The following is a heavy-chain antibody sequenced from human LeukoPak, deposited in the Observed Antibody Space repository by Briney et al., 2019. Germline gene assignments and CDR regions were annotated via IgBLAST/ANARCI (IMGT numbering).Heavy chain of an antibody. CDR3: ARDPDDYVWGIFDY. Sequence: GGSLRLSCVVSGFTFSSYWMSWVRQAPGKGLEWVANIKKDGSEKKYVDSVKGRFTISRDNAKNSLYLQMNSLRAEDTAVYYCARDPDDYVWGIFDYWGQGTLVTVSS. D-gene: IGHD3-16*01. J-gene: IGHJ4*02. V-gene: IGHV3-7*01. CDR1: GFTFSSYW. CDR2: IKKDGSEK.